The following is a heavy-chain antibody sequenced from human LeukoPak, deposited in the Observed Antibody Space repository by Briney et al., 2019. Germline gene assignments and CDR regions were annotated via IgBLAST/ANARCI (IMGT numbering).Heavy chain of an antibody. CDR2: IYSGGTT. Sequence: GGSLRLSCAVSGFTVSGNYMSWVRQAPGKGLEWVSLIYSGGTTYYADSVKGRFTISRDNSKNTLYLQMNSLRAEDTAVYYCAKVGWLQLWFEQSSGYYFDYWGQGTLVTVSS. V-gene: IGHV3-53*01. CDR1: GFTVSGNY. CDR3: AKVGWLQLWFEQSSGYYFDY. D-gene: IGHD5-18*01. J-gene: IGHJ4*02.